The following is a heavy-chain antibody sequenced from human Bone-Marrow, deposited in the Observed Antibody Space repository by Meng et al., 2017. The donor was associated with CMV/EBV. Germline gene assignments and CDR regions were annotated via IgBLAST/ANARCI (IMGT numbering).Heavy chain of an antibody. CDR2: IYSGGSST. J-gene: IGHJ6*02. CDR3: ARIAAAALKPDYYGMDG. D-gene: IGHD6-13*01. Sequence: GESLKISCAASGFTFSSYAMSWVRQAPGKGLEWVSVIYSGGSSTYYADSVKGRFTISRDNSKNTLYLQMNSLRAEDTAVYYCARIAAAALKPDYYGMDGWGQGTTVTFSS. CDR1: GFTFSSYA. V-gene: IGHV3-23*03.